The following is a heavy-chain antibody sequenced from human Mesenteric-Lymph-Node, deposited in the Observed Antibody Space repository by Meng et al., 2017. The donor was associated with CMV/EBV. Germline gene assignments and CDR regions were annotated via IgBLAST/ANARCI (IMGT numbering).Heavy chain of an antibody. Sequence: ASVQVSCQASGFTFSGYFIHWVRQAPGQGLEWMGYINPSGDRTFNAQKFQGRVTVTRDSSATTVYMELSSLTSDDTAVYYCARGAWDYYYGLAVWGLGTTVTVSS. CDR2: INPSGDRT. V-gene: IGHV1-46*01. D-gene: IGHD7-27*01. CDR3: ARGAWDYYYGLAV. J-gene: IGHJ6*02. CDR1: GFTFSGYF.